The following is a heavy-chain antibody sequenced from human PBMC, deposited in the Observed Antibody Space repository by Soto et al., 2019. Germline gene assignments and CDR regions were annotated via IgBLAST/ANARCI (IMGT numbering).Heavy chain of an antibody. CDR1: GFTFSDHY. J-gene: IGHJ6*02. Sequence: LGGSLRLSCAASGFTFSDHYMDWVRQTSANGLEFVGRSRNKSHSYSRQYSASVQGIFSFSIDFSNNSFYLQIYSLKIYDTALYXCVRGPSGTNSANYYGLDVWGQGTTVTVSS. CDR2: SRNKSHSYSR. D-gene: IGHD6-25*01. V-gene: IGHV3-72*01. CDR3: VRGPSGTNSANYYGLDV.